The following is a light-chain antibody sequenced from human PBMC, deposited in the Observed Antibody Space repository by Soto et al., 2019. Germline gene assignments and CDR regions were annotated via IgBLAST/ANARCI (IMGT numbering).Light chain of an antibody. Sequence: QSALTQPTSGAGSPGPSITLSCTGTSSDVGGYDFVSWFHQEPGKAPQLRIYDVNYRPSGISPRFSGSKSGNTASLTISGLQPEDEADYYCCSYAGRSAPYVFGPGTKLTVL. CDR2: DVN. V-gene: IGLV2-14*01. J-gene: IGLJ1*01. CDR1: SSDVGGYDF. CDR3: CSYAGRSAPYV.